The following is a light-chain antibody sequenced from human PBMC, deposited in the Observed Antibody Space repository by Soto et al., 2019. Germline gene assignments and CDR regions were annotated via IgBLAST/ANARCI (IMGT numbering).Light chain of an antibody. V-gene: IGKV3-11*01. CDR2: DAS. CDR3: QHRSNWLPTIT. Sequence: IVLTQSPASLSLSAGARATLSSRASQSVTTFLAWDQQKPGQAPRLLIYDASDRATGIPARFSGSGAGTDFTLTISSLEPEDFAVYYCQHRSNWLPTITFGHGTRLDIK. CDR1: QSVTTF. J-gene: IGKJ5*01.